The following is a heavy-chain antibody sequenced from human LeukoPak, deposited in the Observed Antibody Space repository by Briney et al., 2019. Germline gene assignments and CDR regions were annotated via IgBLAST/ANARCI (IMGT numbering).Heavy chain of an antibody. Sequence: GGSLRLSCAASGFTVSSNYMSWVRQAPGKGLEWVSVIYSGGSTYYADSVKGRFTISRDNSKNTLYLQMNSLRAEDTGVYYCASTEYRELYFDYWGQGTLVTVSS. V-gene: IGHV3-53*01. CDR3: ASTEYRELYFDY. J-gene: IGHJ4*02. CDR2: IYSGGST. CDR1: GFTVSSNY. D-gene: IGHD2-2*01.